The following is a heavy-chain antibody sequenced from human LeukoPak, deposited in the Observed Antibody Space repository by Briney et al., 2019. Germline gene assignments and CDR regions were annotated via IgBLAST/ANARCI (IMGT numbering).Heavy chain of an antibody. D-gene: IGHD3-16*01. CDR3: ARVGDQAFDP. CDR2: IYSDRST. J-gene: IGHJ5*02. V-gene: IGHV3-66*01. CDR1: GFTVSSKY. Sequence: GGSPRLSCAASGFTVSSKYMSWVRQAPGKGLEWVSVIYSDRSTYYADSVKGRFTISRDNSKNSLYLQMNSLRAEDTAVYYCARVGDQAFDPWGQGTLVTVSS.